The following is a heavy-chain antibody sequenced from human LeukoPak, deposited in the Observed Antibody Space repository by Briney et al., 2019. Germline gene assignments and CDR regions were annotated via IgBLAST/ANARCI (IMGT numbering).Heavy chain of an antibody. D-gene: IGHD6-19*01. CDR1: GYTFTNYY. J-gene: IGHJ4*02. CDR3: ARGHFLGKVPGIAVAGVDY. CDR2: IKPSSGST. Sequence: ASVKVSCKASGYTFTNYYMHWVRQAPGQGLEWMGIIKPSSGSTSYAQKFQGRVTMTRNTSISTAYMELSSLRSEDTAVYYCARGHFLGKVPGIAVAGVDYWGQGTLVTVSS. V-gene: IGHV1-46*01.